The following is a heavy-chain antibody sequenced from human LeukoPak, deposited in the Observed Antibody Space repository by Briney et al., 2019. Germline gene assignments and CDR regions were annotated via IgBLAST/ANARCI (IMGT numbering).Heavy chain of an antibody. V-gene: IGHV1-18*01. J-gene: IGHJ4*02. D-gene: IGHD3-10*01. CDR1: GYTFSSFG. CDR3: ARDRGEMGRGREAFDYFDY. CDR2: ISNNNVKT. Sequence: GASVKVSCKASGYTFSSFGISWVRQAPGQGLEWMGWISNNNVKTKYAQKFQGRVTITTDTSTTTAYMELGSLRSDDTALYYCARDRGEMGRGREAFDYFDYWGQGTLVTVSS.